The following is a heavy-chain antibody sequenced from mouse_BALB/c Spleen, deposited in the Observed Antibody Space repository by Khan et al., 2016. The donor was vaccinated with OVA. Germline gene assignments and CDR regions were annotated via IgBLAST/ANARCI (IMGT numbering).Heavy chain of an antibody. CDR3: ARQPYYHYNIMDY. J-gene: IGHJ4*01. CDR1: GFSLTNYG. V-gene: IGHV2-6-1*01. D-gene: IGHD2-10*01. CDR2: IWSDGRT. Sequence: VQLVVSGPGLVAPSQSLSITCTISGFSLTNYGVHWVRQPPGKGLEWLVVIWSDGRTTYNSALKSRLTISKDNSKSQVFLKMNSLQTDDTAMYFCARQPYYHYNIMDYWGQGTSVTVSS.